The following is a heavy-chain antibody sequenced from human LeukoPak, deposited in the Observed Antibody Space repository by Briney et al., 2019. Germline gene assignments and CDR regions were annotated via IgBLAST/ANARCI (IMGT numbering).Heavy chain of an antibody. V-gene: IGHV3-33*01. D-gene: IGHD4-23*01. CDR1: GFTFSNYG. CDR2: IWYDGSVK. J-gene: IGHJ5*02. CDR3: ARDLLTTMVTPVDP. Sequence: GGSLRLSCAASGFTFSNYGMHWVRQAPGKGLEWVAVIWYDGSVKYYADSVKGRFTISGDNSKNTLFLQMNSLRAGDTAVYYCARDLLTTMVTPVDPWGQGTLVTVSS.